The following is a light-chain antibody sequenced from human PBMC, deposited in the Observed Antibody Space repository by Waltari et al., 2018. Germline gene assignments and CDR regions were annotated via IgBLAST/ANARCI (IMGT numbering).Light chain of an antibody. CDR2: GAS. CDR1: QNIRNNL. Sequence: EIVLTQSPGTLSLSPGERATLPCRPSQNIRNNLLAWYQQRPGQAPRLLIHGASTRAPGTPDRFSGSGSGADFTLIINRLEPEDFAVYHCQQYGNSPYTFGQGTKLEIK. CDR3: QQYGNSPYT. V-gene: IGKV3-20*01. J-gene: IGKJ2*01.